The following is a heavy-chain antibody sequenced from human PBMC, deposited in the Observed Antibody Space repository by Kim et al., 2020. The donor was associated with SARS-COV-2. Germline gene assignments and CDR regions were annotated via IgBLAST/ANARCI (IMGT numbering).Heavy chain of an antibody. CDR3: ARDSVDTPMVNLPLY. D-gene: IGHD5-18*01. J-gene: IGHJ4*02. CDR1: GFTFSTYA. Sequence: GGSLRLSCAASGFTFSTYAMHWVRQAPGKGLEWVALISYDGSNKYYADSVKGRFTISRDNSKNTLYLQMNSLRAEDTAVYYCARDSVDTPMVNLPLYWGQGTLVTVSS. CDR2: ISYDGSNK. V-gene: IGHV3-30*04.